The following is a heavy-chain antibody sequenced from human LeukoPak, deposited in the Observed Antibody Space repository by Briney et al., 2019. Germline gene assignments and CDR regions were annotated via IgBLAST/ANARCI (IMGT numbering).Heavy chain of an antibody. J-gene: IGHJ4*02. CDR3: AKSQGGWYFDY. Sequence: GGSLRLSCAASGFTFSTYAMSWVRQAPGKGLEWVSGIIGSGGSTYYADSVKGRFTISRDNSKNTLYLQMNSLRAEDTAVYYCAKSQGGWYFDYWGQGTLVTVSS. D-gene: IGHD6-19*01. CDR2: IIGSGGST. CDR1: GFTFSTYA. V-gene: IGHV3-23*01.